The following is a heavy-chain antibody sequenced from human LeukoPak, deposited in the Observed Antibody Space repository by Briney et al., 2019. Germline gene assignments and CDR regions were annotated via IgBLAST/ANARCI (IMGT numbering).Heavy chain of an antibody. Sequence: ASAKVSCKASGYTFTSYYMHWVRQAPGQGLEWMGIINPSGGSTSYAQKFQGRVTMTRDTSTSTVCMELSSLRSEDTAVYYCARFVGNIVVVPAALYYGMDVWGQGTTVTVSS. CDR2: INPSGGST. J-gene: IGHJ6*02. D-gene: IGHD2-2*01. CDR1: GYTFTSYY. CDR3: ARFVGNIVVVPAALYYGMDV. V-gene: IGHV1-46*01.